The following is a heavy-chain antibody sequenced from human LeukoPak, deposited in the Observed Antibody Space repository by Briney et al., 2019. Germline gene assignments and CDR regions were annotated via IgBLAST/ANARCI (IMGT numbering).Heavy chain of an antibody. V-gene: IGHV4-61*10. Sequence: SETLSLTCSVSGGSVSSASYYWSWIRQPAGKGLEWIGHIYPSGTSNYNPSLKSRVIISLDKSKNQLSLKLRTVTAADTAVYYCARFISPESYFYFSYYYYMDVWGKGTTVTVSS. CDR3: ARFISPESYFYFSYYYYMDV. J-gene: IGHJ6*03. CDR2: IYPSGTS. D-gene: IGHD3-10*01. CDR1: GGSVSSASYY.